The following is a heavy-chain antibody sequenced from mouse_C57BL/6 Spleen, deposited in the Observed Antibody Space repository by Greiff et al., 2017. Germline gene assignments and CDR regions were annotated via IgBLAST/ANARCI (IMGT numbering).Heavy chain of an antibody. D-gene: IGHD1-1*01. CDR1: GFSLTSYG. V-gene: IGHV2-6*01. J-gene: IGHJ3*01. CDR2: IWGVGST. Sequence: VKLMESGPGLVAPSQSLSITCTVSGFSLTSYGVDWVRQSPGKGLEWLGVIWGVGSTNYNSALKSRLSISKDNSKCQVFLKMNSLQTDDTAMYYCAINLRSPLAYGGQGTLVTVSA. CDR3: AINLRSPLAY.